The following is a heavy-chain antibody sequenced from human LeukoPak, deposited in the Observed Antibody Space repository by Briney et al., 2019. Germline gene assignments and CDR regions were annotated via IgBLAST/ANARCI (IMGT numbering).Heavy chain of an antibody. CDR2: IIPILGIA. CDR3: TTDRPAYYDFWSGYYQGDY. V-gene: IGHV1-69*04. CDR1: GGTFSSYA. D-gene: IGHD3-3*01. J-gene: IGHJ4*02. Sequence: SVKVSCKASGGTFSSYAISWVRQAPGQGLEWMGRIIPILGIANYAQKLQGRVTMTTDTSTSTAYMELRSLRSDDTAVYYCTTDRPAYYDFWSGYYQGDYWGQGTLVTVSS.